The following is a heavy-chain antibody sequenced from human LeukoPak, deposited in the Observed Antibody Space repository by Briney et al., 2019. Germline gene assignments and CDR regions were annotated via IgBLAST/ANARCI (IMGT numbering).Heavy chain of an antibody. CDR2: IYHSGST. Sequence: PSGTLSLTCEVSGDSISSDHWWTWVRQTPGKGLEWIGEIYHSGSTNYDSSLKSRVTILIDQSKNQFSLKMISLTAADTAVYYCARGSWQLAEEVYWGQGTLVTVSS. CDR3: ARGSWQLAEEVY. CDR1: GDSISSDHW. D-gene: IGHD6-6*01. J-gene: IGHJ4*02. V-gene: IGHV4-4*02.